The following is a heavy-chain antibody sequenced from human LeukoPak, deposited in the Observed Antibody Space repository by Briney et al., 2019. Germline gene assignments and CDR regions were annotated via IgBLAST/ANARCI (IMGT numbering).Heavy chain of an antibody. Sequence: ASVKVSCKVSGYTLTELSMHWVRQAPGKGLEWMGGFDPEDGETIYAQKFQGRVTMTEDTSTDTAYMELSSLGSEDTAVYYCATSDIVVVPAAIRDYYYGMDVWGQGTTVTVSS. CDR1: GYTLTELS. J-gene: IGHJ6*02. CDR3: ATSDIVVVPAAIRDYYYGMDV. D-gene: IGHD2-2*02. CDR2: FDPEDGET. V-gene: IGHV1-24*01.